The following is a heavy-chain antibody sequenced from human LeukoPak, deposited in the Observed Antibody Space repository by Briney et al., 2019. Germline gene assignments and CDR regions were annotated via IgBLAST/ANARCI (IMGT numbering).Heavy chain of an antibody. J-gene: IGHJ4*02. V-gene: IGHV4-34*01. CDR2: INHSGST. D-gene: IGHD6-6*01. CDR1: GGSFSGYY. Sequence: PSETLSLTCAVYGGSFSGYYWSWIRQPPGKGLEWIGEINHSGSTNYNPSLKSRVTIPVDTSKNQFSLKLSSVTAADTAVYYCARRWYSSSHDYWGQGTLVTVSS. CDR3: ARRWYSSSHDY.